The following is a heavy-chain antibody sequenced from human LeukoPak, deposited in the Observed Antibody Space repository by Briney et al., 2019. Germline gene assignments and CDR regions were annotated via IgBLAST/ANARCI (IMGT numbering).Heavy chain of an antibody. D-gene: IGHD3-9*01. CDR2: INHSGST. Sequence: SETLSLTCAVYGGSFSGYYWSWIRQPPGKGLEWIGEINHSGSTNYNPSLKSRVTISVDTSKNQFSLKLSSVTAADMAVYYCARARALRYFDWLLPRLDYWGQGTLVTVSS. CDR3: ARARALRYFDWLLPRLDY. J-gene: IGHJ4*02. CDR1: GGSFSGYY. V-gene: IGHV4-34*01.